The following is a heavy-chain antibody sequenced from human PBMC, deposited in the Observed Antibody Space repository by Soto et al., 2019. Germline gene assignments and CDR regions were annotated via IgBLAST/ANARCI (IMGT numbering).Heavy chain of an antibody. CDR1: VYTFTIYY. Sequence: XSVKVSCKASVYTFTIYYMHWVRQAPGQGLEWMGIINPSGGSTSYAQMFQGRVTMTRDTSTSTVYMELSSLRSEDTAIYYCARSRDRFDYWGQGTLVTVSS. CDR3: ARSRDRFDY. J-gene: IGHJ4*02. V-gene: IGHV1-46*01. CDR2: INPSGGST.